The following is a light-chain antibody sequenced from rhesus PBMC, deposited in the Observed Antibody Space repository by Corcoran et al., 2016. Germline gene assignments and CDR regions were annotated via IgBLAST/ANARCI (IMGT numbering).Light chain of an antibody. CDR1: QGINNY. Sequence: DIQMTQSPSSLSASVGDRVTITCRASQGINNYLRWYQQKPGKTPKTLIYYASSLETGVPSRFSGSRSGTDYTLTISSLQPEDIAKYYCQKYNNSPYSFGQGTKVEIK. CDR3: QKYNNSPYS. CDR2: YAS. J-gene: IGKJ2*01. V-gene: IGKV1-66*01.